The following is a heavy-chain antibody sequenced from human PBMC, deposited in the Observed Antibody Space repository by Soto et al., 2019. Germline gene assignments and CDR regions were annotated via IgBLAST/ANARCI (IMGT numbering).Heavy chain of an antibody. CDR1: GFTFSSYG. Sequence: GGSLRLSCAASGFTFSSYGMHWVRQAPGKGLEWVAVIWYDGSNKCYADSVKGRFTISRDNSKNTLYLQMNSLRAEDTAVYYCARVPYKYSSGWYPDYWGQGTLVTVSS. J-gene: IGHJ4*02. V-gene: IGHV3-33*01. D-gene: IGHD6-19*01. CDR2: IWYDGSNK. CDR3: ARVPYKYSSGWYPDY.